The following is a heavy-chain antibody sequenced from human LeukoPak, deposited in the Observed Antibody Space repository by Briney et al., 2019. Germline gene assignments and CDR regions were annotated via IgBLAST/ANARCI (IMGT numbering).Heavy chain of an antibody. D-gene: IGHD6-19*01. Sequence: ASLKVSFKAAVYTFISLYIYWVRQAPGQGLEWMGIIKPGGGSTNNAQKSQRRVTMTRDTSTSTVYMALSSLRSEDTAVYYCARSETIPVACGRYRGTYPTPWDAFYSGGLGTMATVSS. CDR1: VYTFISLY. V-gene: IGHV1-46*01. CDR3: ARSETIPVACGRYRGTYPTPWDAFYS. CDR2: IKPGGGST. J-gene: IGHJ3*02.